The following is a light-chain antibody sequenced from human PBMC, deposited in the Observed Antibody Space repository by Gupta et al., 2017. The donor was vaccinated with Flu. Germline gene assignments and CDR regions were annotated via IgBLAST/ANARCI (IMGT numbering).Light chain of an antibody. CDR1: QSVSKY. V-gene: IGKV3-11*01. J-gene: IGKJ1*01. CDR3: QQRVDWEWS. Sequence: ETVLTQSPATLSLSPGERASLSCRASQSVSKYLNWYQQKPGQAHRLLIYDTSIRATGIPARLSGSGSGTDFTRTISSLEPEDFALYYCQQRVDWEWSFGQGTKVEIK. CDR2: DTS.